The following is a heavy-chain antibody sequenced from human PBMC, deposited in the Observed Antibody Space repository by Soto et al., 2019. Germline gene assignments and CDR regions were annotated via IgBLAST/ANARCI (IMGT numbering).Heavy chain of an antibody. J-gene: IGHJ6*02. Sequence: HPGGSLRLSCAASGFTFSSYAMHWVRQAPGKGLEWVAVISYDGSNRYYADSVKGRFTISRDNSKNTLYLQMNSLRAEDTAVYYCARGLYCSSTSCSKVYYYGVDVWGQGTTVTVSS. CDR1: GFTFSSYA. CDR2: ISYDGSNR. D-gene: IGHD2-2*01. CDR3: ARGLYCSSTSCSKVYYYGVDV. V-gene: IGHV3-30-3*01.